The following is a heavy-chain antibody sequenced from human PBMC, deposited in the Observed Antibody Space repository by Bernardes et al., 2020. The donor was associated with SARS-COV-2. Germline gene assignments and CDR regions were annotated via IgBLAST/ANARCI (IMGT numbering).Heavy chain of an antibody. CDR2: LYRSGNT. V-gene: IGHV3-53*01. CDR1: GFTVSNNY. J-gene: IGHJ4*02. D-gene: IGHD3-22*01. Sequence: GSLRLSCAASGFTVSNNYMIWVRQAPGKGLEWISVLYRSGNTYYADSVKGRFSISRDSYKNTLFLQMNSLRAEDTAVYYCARGLTYYYDTSGYDYWGQGTLVTVSS. CDR3: ARGLTYYYDTSGYDY.